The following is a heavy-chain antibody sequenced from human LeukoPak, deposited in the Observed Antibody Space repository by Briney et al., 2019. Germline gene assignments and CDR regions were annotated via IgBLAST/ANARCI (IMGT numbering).Heavy chain of an antibody. Sequence: SETLSLTCTVSGGSISSYYWSWIRQPPGKGLEWIGYIYYSGSTNYNPSLKSRVTISVDTSKNQFSLKLNSVTAADTAVYYRARIYCSSTSCYHFDYWGQGTLVTVSS. D-gene: IGHD2-2*01. CDR3: ARIYCSSTSCYHFDY. J-gene: IGHJ4*02. V-gene: IGHV4-59*01. CDR1: GGSISSYY. CDR2: IYYSGST.